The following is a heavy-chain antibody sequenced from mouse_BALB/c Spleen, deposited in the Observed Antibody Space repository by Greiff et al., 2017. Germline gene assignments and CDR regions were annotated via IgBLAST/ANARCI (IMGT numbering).Heavy chain of an antibody. D-gene: IGHD2-14*01. V-gene: IGHV5-9-4*01. CDR1: GFTFSSYA. J-gene: IGHJ4*01. CDR3: ARGGRYDGQGAMDD. CDR2: ISSGGSYT. Sequence: EVKVVASGGCLVKPGGSLKLSCAASGFTFSSYAMSWVRQSPEKRLEWVAEISSGGSYTYYPDTVTGRFTISRDNAKNTLYLEMSSLRSEDTAMYYCARGGRYDGQGAMDDWGQGTSVTVSS.